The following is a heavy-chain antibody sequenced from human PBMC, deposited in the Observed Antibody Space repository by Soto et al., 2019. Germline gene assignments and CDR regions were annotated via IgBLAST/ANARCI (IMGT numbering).Heavy chain of an antibody. D-gene: IGHD3-3*01. CDR2: IIPIFGTA. Sequence: ASVKVSCKASGGTFSSYAISWVRQAPGQGLEWMGGIIPIFGTANYAQKFQGRVTITADESTSTAYMELSSLRSEDTAVYYCARGGPYDFWSGRAGGRYWFDPWGQGTLVTVSS. CDR3: ARGGPYDFWSGRAGGRYWFDP. V-gene: IGHV1-69*13. J-gene: IGHJ5*02. CDR1: GGTFSSYA.